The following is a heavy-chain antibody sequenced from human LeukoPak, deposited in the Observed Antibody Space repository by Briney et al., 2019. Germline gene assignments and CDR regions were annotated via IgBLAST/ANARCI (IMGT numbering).Heavy chain of an antibody. CDR3: ARGGGYYNFWSGDYYHYYYYMDV. CDR1: GLTFSGYW. J-gene: IGHJ6*03. D-gene: IGHD3-3*01. CDR2: INSNGRST. V-gene: IGHV3-74*01. Sequence: GGSLRLSCAASGLTFSGYWMHWVRQAPGKGLVLVSRINSNGRSTTYADSVKGRFTGSTDNAKNTLYLQMNSLRAEDTAVYYCARGGGYYNFWSGDYYHYYYYMDVWGKGTTVTVSS.